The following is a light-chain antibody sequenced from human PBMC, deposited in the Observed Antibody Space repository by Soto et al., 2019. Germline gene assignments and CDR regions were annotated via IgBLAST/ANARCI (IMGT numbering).Light chain of an antibody. CDR2: GAS. CDR1: QTVSSNY. Sequence: VMTHSPATLSVSPRERATLSCRASQTVSSNYLAWCQQRPGQAPRLLIYGASTRAAGIPDRFSGSGSGTDFTLTISSLEPEDFAVYYCQQRSNWPLNFGGGTKVDIK. V-gene: IGKV3D-20*02. CDR3: QQRSNWPLN. J-gene: IGKJ4*01.